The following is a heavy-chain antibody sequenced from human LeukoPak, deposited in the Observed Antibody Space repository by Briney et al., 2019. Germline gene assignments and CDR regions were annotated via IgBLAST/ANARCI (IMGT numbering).Heavy chain of an antibody. Sequence: GGALRLSCAASGITVRSSYMSWVRQAPGKGLEGVSVIYSGGSTYYADSVKGRFTISRDTSKNTLYLQMNSLRAEDTAVYYCARDPIVTTPDSNDYWGQGTLVTVSS. CDR1: GITVRSSY. D-gene: IGHD5-12*01. J-gene: IGHJ4*02. CDR2: IYSGGST. CDR3: ARDPIVTTPDSNDY. V-gene: IGHV3-66*01.